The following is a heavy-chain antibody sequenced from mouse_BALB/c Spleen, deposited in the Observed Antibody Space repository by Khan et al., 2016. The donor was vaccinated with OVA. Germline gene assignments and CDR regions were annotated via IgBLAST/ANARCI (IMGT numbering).Heavy chain of an antibody. CDR1: GYTFSSYW. J-gene: IGHJ2*01. CDR3: TRTGNYRDYFDY. D-gene: IGHD2-1*01. V-gene: IGHV1-9*01. Sequence: QVRLQQSGAELMKPGASVKISCKATGYTFSSYWIEWVKQRPGHGLEWIGEILPGSGSTNYNEKFKGKATFTADTSSNTAYMQLNSLTSEDSAVYYCTRTGNYRDYFDYWGQGTTRTVSS. CDR2: ILPGSGST.